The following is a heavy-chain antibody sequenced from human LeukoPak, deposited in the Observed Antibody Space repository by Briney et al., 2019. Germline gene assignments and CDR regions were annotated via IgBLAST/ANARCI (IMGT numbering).Heavy chain of an antibody. J-gene: IGHJ3*02. CDR2: MNPNSGNT. V-gene: IGHV1-8*01. CDR1: GYTFTSYD. D-gene: IGHD3-10*01. Sequence: APVKVSCKASGYTFTSYDINWVRQATGQGLEWMGWMNPNSGNTGYAQKFQGSVTMTRNTSTATAYMELSSLESEDTAVYYCARVNTYYYGSGVSRAFHMWGQGTMVTVSS. CDR3: ARVNTYYYGSGVSRAFHM.